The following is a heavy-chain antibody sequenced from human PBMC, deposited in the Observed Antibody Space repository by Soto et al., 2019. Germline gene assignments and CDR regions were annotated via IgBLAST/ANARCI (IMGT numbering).Heavy chain of an antibody. V-gene: IGHV1-46*01. D-gene: IGHD1-26*01. CDR2: INPHGGST. Sequence: ASVKVSCKAPRDTFTSYYINWVRQAPGQGLEWMGVINPHGGSTAYAQKFKGRVTLTRDTSASTVYMEVSSLTSEDTAMYYCARSSGGNFGIIIEGTNWSAPWGQATLVTV. J-gene: IGHJ5*02. CDR1: RDTFTSYY. CDR3: ARSSGGNFGIIIEGTNWSAP.